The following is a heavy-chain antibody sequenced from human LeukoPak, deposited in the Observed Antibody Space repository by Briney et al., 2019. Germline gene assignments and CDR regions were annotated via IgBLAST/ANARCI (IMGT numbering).Heavy chain of an antibody. Sequence: PSETLSLTCTVSGGSISSSSYYWGWMRQPPGKGLEWIGSIYYSGSTYNNPSLKSRVTISVDTPKKFSLRLSSVTAADTAVYYCARHAIDSSGYYLDYFDYWGQGTLVTVSS. CDR3: ARHAIDSSGYYLDYFDY. J-gene: IGHJ4*02. D-gene: IGHD3-22*01. CDR2: IYYSGST. CDR1: GGSISSSSYY. V-gene: IGHV4-39*01.